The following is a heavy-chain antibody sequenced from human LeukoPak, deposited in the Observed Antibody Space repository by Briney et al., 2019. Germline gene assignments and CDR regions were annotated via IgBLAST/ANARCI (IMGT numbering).Heavy chain of an antibody. V-gene: IGHV4-31*03. CDR2: IYYSGST. CDR3: ARPLVGADAFDI. CDR1: GGSISGYY. J-gene: IGHJ3*02. Sequence: PSETLSLTCTVSGGSISGYYWSWIRQHPGKGLEWIGYIYYSGSTYYNPSLKSRVTISVDTSKNQFSLKLSSVTAADTAVYYCARPLVGADAFDIWGQGTMVTVSS. D-gene: IGHD1-26*01.